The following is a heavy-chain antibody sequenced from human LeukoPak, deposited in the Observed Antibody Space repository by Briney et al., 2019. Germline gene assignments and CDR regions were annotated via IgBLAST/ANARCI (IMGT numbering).Heavy chain of an antibody. CDR1: GGSISSGGYS. J-gene: IGHJ4*02. CDR2: IYHSGST. D-gene: IGHD2-21*01. Sequence: SETQSLTCAVSGGSISSGGYSWSWIRQPPGKGLEWIGYIYHSGSTYYNPSLKSRVTISVDRSKNQFSLKLSSVTAADTAVYYCARVHMVADGPYFDYWGQGTLVTVSS. CDR3: ARVHMVADGPYFDY. V-gene: IGHV4-30-2*01.